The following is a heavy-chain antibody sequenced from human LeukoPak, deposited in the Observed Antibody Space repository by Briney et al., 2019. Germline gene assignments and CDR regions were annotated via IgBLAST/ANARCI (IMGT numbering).Heavy chain of an antibody. CDR2: ISSNGGST. CDR1: GFTFSSYA. V-gene: IGHV3-64*04. Sequence: GGSLRLSCSASGFTFSSYAMHWVRQAPGKGLEYVSAISSNGGSTYYADSVKGRFTISRDNSKNTLYLQMNSLRAEDTAVYYCAKVSSNYYGSGSFPRNWFDPWGQGTLVTVSS. CDR3: AKVSSNYYGSGSFPRNWFDP. D-gene: IGHD3-10*01. J-gene: IGHJ5*02.